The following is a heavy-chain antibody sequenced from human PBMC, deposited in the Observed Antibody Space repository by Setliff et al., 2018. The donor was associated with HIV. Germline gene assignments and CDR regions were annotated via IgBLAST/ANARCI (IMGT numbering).Heavy chain of an antibody. J-gene: IGHJ4*02. CDR1: GFTFSSYW. Sequence: GGSLRLSCAASGFTFSSYWMSWVRQAPGKGLEWVANIKQDASEKYYGDSVKGRFTISRDNAKNPLYLQMNSLRADDTAVYYCATRVVVAATLAEYDYWGQGTLVTVSS. V-gene: IGHV3-7*01. CDR3: ATRVVVAATLAEYDY. CDR2: IKQDASEK. D-gene: IGHD2-15*01.